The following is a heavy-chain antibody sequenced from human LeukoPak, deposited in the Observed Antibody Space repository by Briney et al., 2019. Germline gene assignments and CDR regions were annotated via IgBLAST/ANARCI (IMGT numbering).Heavy chain of an antibody. D-gene: IGHD6-19*01. J-gene: IGHJ4*02. CDR1: GYSISSGYY. Sequence: TSETLSLTCTVSGYSISSGYYWGWIRQPPGKGLEWIGSIYHSGSTYYNPSLKSRVTISVDTSKNQFSLKLSSVTAADTAVYYCARHLVAVPGFDHWGQGTLVTVSS. V-gene: IGHV4-38-2*02. CDR2: IYHSGST. CDR3: ARHLVAVPGFDH.